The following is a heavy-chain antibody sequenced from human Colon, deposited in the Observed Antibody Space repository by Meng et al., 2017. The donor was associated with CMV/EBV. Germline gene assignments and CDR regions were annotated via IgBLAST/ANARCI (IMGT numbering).Heavy chain of an antibody. Sequence: GSLRLSCAASGFAFSSSWMSWVRQAPGKGLEWVATINQDGSEEQYVEAVKGRFTISRDNAKTSLYLQMDSLTVEDTALYYCARLGEYSLKDWGQGTLVTVSS. CDR2: INQDGSEE. CDR3: ARLGEYSLKD. J-gene: IGHJ4*02. V-gene: IGHV3-7*01. CDR1: GFAFSSSW. D-gene: IGHD3-16*01.